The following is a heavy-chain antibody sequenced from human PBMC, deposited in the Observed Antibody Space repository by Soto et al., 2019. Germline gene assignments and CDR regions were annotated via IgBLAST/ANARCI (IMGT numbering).Heavy chain of an antibody. CDR3: ASDRGYYGSGRYRYYGMDV. D-gene: IGHD3-10*01. V-gene: IGHV4-4*02. Sequence: SETLSLTCAVSGGSISSSNWGRWVRQPPGKGLEWSGEIYHSGSTNYNPSLKSRVTISVDKSRNQCSLKLSSVTAADTAVYYCASDRGYYGSGRYRYYGMDVWGQGTTVTVSS. CDR1: GGSISSSNW. J-gene: IGHJ6*01. CDR2: IYHSGST.